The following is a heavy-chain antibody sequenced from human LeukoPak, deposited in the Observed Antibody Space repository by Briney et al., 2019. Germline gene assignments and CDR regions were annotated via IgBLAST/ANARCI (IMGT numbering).Heavy chain of an antibody. CDR3: AKESQFWSGYYKGFDY. CDR2: ISYDASHE. Sequence: GGSLRLSCAASGFTFSSYGMHSVRQAPDKGLEWVAVISYDASHEYYAESVKGRFTVSRGNSKNTLYLQMNSLRAEDRAVYYCAKESQFWSGYYKGFDYWGPGTLVTVSS. J-gene: IGHJ4*02. D-gene: IGHD3-3*01. CDR1: GFTFSSYG. V-gene: IGHV3-30*18.